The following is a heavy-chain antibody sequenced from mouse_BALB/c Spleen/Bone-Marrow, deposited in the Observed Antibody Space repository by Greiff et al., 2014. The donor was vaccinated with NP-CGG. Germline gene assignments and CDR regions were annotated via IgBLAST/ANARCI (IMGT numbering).Heavy chain of an antibody. J-gene: IGHJ1*01. CDR1: GYTFTSYV. CDR2: INPYNDGT. D-gene: IGHD1-1*01. CDR3: ARGGYYGISLYWYFDV. V-gene: IGHV1-14*01. Sequence: VQLQQSGPELVKPGASVKMSCKASGYTFTSYVIHWVKQKPGQGLEWIGYINPYNDGTKYNEKFKGKATLTSDKSSSTAYMELSSLTSEVSAVYFWARGGYYGISLYWYFDVWGAGTTVTVSS.